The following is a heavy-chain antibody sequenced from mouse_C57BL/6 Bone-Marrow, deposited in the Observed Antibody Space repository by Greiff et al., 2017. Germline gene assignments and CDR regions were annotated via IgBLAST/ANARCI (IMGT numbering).Heavy chain of an antibody. V-gene: IGHV3-1*01. CDR1: GYSITSGYD. J-gene: IGHJ4*01. D-gene: IGHD1-1*02. CDR2: ISYSGST. Sequence: EVKVIESGPGMVKPSQSLSLTCTVTGYSITSGYDWHWIRHFPGNKLEWMGYISYSGSTNYNPSLKSRISITHDTSKNHFFLKLNSVTTEDTATYYCARGSYVGAMDYWGQGTSVTVSS. CDR3: ARGSYVGAMDY.